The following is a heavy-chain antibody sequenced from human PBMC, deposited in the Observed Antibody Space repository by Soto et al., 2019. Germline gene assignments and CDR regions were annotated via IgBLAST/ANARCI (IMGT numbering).Heavy chain of an antibody. V-gene: IGHV1-18*01. CDR2: IKVDNGDT. CDR1: GYTLKNYG. CDR3: ARSRYYFDY. Sequence: GASVKVSCKASGYTLKNYGIGWVRQAPGLGPEWVGWIKVDNGDTKYAEKLQGRVTLTTDTSTSTAYMELRNLRSDDTAFYYCARSRYYFDYWGQGTLVIVSS. J-gene: IGHJ4*02.